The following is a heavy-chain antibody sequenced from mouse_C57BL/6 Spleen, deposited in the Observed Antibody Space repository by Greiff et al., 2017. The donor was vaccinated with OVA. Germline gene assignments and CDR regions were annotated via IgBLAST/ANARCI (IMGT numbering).Heavy chain of an antibody. CDR1: GFTFSSYA. V-gene: IGHV5-9-1*02. CDR3: TRDGGGEGGPAMDY. Sequence: DVHLVESGEGLVKPGGSLKLSCAASGFTFSSYAMSWVRQTPEKRLEWVAYISSGGDYIYYADTVKGRFTISRDNARNTLYLQMSSLKSEDTAMYYCTRDGGGEGGPAMDYWGQGTSVTVSS. J-gene: IGHJ4*01. D-gene: IGHD1-1*02. CDR2: ISSGGDYI.